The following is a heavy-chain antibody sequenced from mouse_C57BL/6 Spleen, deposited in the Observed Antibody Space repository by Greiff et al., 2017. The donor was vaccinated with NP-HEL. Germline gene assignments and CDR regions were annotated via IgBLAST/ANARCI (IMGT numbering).Heavy chain of an antibody. Sequence: VQLQQPGAELVKPGASVKLSCKASGYNFTSYWMHWVKQRPGQGLEWIGMIHPNSGSTNYNEKFKSKATLTVDKSSSTAYMQLSSLTSEDSAVYYCARTGGNFPWFAYWGQGTLVTVSA. CDR3: ARTGGNFPWFAY. D-gene: IGHD2-1*01. CDR2: IHPNSGST. CDR1: GYNFTSYW. V-gene: IGHV1-64*01. J-gene: IGHJ3*01.